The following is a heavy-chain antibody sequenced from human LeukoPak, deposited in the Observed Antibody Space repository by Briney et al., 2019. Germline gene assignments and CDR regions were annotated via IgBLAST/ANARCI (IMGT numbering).Heavy chain of an antibody. CDR3: ARQDLIVVVPAAIRD. V-gene: IGHV4-39*01. CDR2: IYYSGST. CDR1: GGSISSSSYY. Sequence: SETLSLTCTVSGGSISSSSYYWGWIRQPPGKGLEWIGSIYYSGSTYYNPSLKSRVTISVDTSKNQFSLKLSSVTAADTAVYYCARQDLIVVVPAAIRDWGQGTLVTVSS. D-gene: IGHD2-2*02. J-gene: IGHJ4*02.